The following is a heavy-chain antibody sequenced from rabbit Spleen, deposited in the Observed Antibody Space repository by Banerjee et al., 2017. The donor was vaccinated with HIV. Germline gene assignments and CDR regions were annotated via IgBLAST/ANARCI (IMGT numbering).Heavy chain of an antibody. V-gene: IGHV1S47*01. CDR1: GFDFSNYG. J-gene: IGHJ4*01. D-gene: IGHD2-1*01. CDR3: VRDQAGDADYGPYYLNL. CDR2: IEPIFGNT. Sequence: EESGGDLVKPGASLTLTCTASGFDFSNYGVTWVRQAPGKGLEWIGYIEPIFGNTYYASWVNGRFTISSHNAQNTLYLQLSSLTAADTATYFCVRDQAGDADYGPYYLNLWGPGTLVTVS.